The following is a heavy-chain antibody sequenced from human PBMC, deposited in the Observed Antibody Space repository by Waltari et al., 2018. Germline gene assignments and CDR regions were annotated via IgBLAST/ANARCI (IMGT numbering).Heavy chain of an antibody. V-gene: IGHV4-34*01. CDR1: GGSFSGYY. CDR2: INHSGST. D-gene: IGHD3-3*01. Sequence: QVQLQQWGAGLLKPSETLSPTCAVYGGSFSGYYLPWIRQPPGKGLGWIGEINHSGSTNYNPSLKSRVTISVDTSKNQFSLKLSSVTAADTAVYYCARSWRSHDAFDIWGQGTMVTVSS. J-gene: IGHJ3*02. CDR3: ARSWRSHDAFDI.